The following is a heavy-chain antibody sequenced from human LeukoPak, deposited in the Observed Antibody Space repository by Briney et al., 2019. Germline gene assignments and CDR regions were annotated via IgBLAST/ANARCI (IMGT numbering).Heavy chain of an antibody. CDR2: IRYDGSNK. Sequence: GGSLRPSCAASGFTFSSYGMHWVRQAPGKGLEWVAFIRYDGSNKYYADSVKGRFTIFRDNSKNTLYLQMNSLRAEDTAVYYCAKALLFWFGELSFDYWGQGTLVTVSS. V-gene: IGHV3-30*02. CDR3: AKALLFWFGELSFDY. D-gene: IGHD3-10*01. J-gene: IGHJ4*02. CDR1: GFTFSSYG.